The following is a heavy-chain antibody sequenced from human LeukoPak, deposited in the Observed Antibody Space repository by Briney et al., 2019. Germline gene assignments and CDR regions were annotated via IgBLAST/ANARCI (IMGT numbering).Heavy chain of an antibody. J-gene: IGHJ4*02. D-gene: IGHD5-18*01. Sequence: GGSLRLSCAASGFTFSSSAMSWVRQVPGKGLEWVSGISASGGSTSYADSVRGRFTISRDNSKNTLYVQMNSLRDEDTAVYYCARVDTAMASIDYWGQGTLVTVSS. CDR2: ISASGGST. V-gene: IGHV3-23*01. CDR1: GFTFSSSA. CDR3: ARVDTAMASIDY.